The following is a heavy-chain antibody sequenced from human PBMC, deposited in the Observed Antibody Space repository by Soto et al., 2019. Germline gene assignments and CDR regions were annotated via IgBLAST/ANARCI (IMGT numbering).Heavy chain of an antibody. V-gene: IGHV4-30-2*01. CDR3: ARGYVTTVVTRHFDD. Sequence: SETLSLTCAVSGGSISSGGYSWSWIRQPPGKGLEWIGYIYHSGSTYYNPSLKSRVTISVDRSKNQFSLKLSSVTAADTAVYYCARGYVTTVVTRHFDDWGQGTLVTVSS. CDR1: GGSISSGGYS. J-gene: IGHJ4*02. D-gene: IGHD4-17*01. CDR2: IYHSGST.